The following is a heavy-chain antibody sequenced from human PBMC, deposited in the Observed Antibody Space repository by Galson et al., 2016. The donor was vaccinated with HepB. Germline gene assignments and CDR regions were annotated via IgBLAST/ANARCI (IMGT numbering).Heavy chain of an antibody. V-gene: IGHV4-59*01. D-gene: IGHD3-10*01. CDR3: ARVAQTFYYGSGTPYNWFDP. CDR2: IYYSGRT. Sequence: ETLSLTCTVSGDSISTYYWSWIRQPSGKGLEWIGYIYYSGRTSYNPSLKSRVTISVDTSMNHVSLKLSSVTPADTAVYYCARVAQTFYYGSGTPYNWFDPWGQGTLATVSS. CDR1: GDSISTYY. J-gene: IGHJ5*02.